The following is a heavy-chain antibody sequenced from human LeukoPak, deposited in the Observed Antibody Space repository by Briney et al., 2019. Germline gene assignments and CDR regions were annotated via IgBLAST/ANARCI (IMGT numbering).Heavy chain of an antibody. D-gene: IGHD1-7*01. CDR1: GDSINNYY. Sequence: PSETLSLTCTVSGDSINNYYWSFLRQPPGKGLEWIWFTHESGTTIYNPSLKSRVTLSLDKSKNQFSLDLTSVTAADTAVYYCARGLMGTTGEQNWFDPWGQGTLVTVSS. J-gene: IGHJ5*02. V-gene: IGHV4-59*01. CDR3: ARGLMGTTGEQNWFDP. CDR2: THESGTT.